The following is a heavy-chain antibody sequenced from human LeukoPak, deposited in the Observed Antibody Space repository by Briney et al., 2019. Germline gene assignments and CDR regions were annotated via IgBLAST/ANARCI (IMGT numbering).Heavy chain of an antibody. CDR3: ARCKYSSSWNDY. D-gene: IGHD6-13*01. CDR2: VTYSGNT. Sequence: SETLSLTCTVSGASISSSFWSWIRQPPGKGLEWIGYVTYSGNTNYNPSLKSRVIISVDTSKKQFSLKLSSVTAADTAVYYCARCKYSSSWNDYWGQGTLVTVSS. CDR1: GASISSSF. J-gene: IGHJ4*02. V-gene: IGHV4-59*08.